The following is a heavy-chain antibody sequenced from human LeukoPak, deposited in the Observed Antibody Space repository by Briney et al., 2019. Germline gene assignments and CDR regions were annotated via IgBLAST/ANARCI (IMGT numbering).Heavy chain of an antibody. CDR1: RFTFSNYW. Sequence: GGSLRLSCVASRFTFSNYWMTWVRQAPGKGLERVANIKKDGGEKYYMESVKGRFTISRDNAKSSLYLQMNSLTAEDTAVHYCVRAHHPGGWFDPWGQGTLVTVSS. CDR2: IKKDGGEK. J-gene: IGHJ5*02. CDR3: VRAHHPGGWFDP. D-gene: IGHD3-10*01. V-gene: IGHV3-7*04.